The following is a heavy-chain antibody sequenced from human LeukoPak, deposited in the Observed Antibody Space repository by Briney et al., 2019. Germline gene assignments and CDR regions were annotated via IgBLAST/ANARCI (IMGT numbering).Heavy chain of an antibody. J-gene: IGHJ4*02. CDR3: ARGGGKGLVV. V-gene: IGHV4-34*01. CDR2: INHSGST. CDR1: GVSFSGYY. Sequence: SETLSLTCAVYGVSFSGYYWTWIRQPPGKGLEWLGEINHSGSTNYNPSLKSRVTISVDTSKNQFSLKLSSVTAADTAVYYCARGGGKGLVVWGQGTLVTVSS. D-gene: IGHD3/OR15-3a*01.